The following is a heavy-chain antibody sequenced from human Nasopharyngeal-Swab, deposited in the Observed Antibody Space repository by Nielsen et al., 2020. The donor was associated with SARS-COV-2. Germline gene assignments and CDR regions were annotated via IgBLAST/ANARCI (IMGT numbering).Heavy chain of an antibody. V-gene: IGHV3-23*03. CDR2: IYGGGFVT. CDR3: ASARGSFDY. Sequence: WIRQPPGKGLEWVALIYGGGFVTHYVDSVKGRFTVSRDDSRGTLSLQMNGLRVDDTAVYYCASARGSFDYWGQGAVVTVSS. J-gene: IGHJ4*02.